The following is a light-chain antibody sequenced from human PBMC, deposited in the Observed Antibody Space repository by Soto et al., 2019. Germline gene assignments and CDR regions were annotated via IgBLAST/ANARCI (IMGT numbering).Light chain of an antibody. J-gene: IGKJ4*02. V-gene: IGKV3-20*01. CDR2: GAS. Sequence: EIVMTQSPATLAVSPGDTATLSCRASQSLGGNLAWYQQKPGQAPRLLIYGASNRATGIPDRFSGSGSGTDFTLTISRLEPEDFAVYYCQQYGSSGTFGRGTKVDIK. CDR3: QQYGSSGT. CDR1: QSLGGN.